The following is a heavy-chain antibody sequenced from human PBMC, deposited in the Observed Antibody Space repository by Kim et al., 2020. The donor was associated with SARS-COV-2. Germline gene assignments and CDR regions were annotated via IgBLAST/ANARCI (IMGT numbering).Heavy chain of an antibody. V-gene: IGHV3-23*01. D-gene: IGHD3-22*01. Sequence: PDPVKGRLTISRDNSKTTLYLQMNSLRAEDTAVYYCAKIRSSGYYAFDIWGQGTMVTVSS. CDR3: AKIRSSGYYAFDI. J-gene: IGHJ3*02.